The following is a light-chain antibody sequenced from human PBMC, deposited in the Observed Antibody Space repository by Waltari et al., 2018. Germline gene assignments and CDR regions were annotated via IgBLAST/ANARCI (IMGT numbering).Light chain of an antibody. CDR3: MQALQTPWT. V-gene: IGKV2-28*01. Sequence: DIVVTQSPLSLPVTTGEPASISCRSSQSLLDTNGYNLLDWYLQKPGQSPQLLIYFGSNRASGVPDRFSGSGSGRDFTLKISRVEAEDVGVYYCMQALQTPWTFGQGTKVEIK. CDR2: FGS. CDR1: QSLLDTNGYNL. J-gene: IGKJ1*01.